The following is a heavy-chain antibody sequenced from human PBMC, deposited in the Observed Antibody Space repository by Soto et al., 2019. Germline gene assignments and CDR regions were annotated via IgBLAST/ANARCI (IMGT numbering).Heavy chain of an antibody. CDR3: AKSSDPYDSSGYYDY. Sequence: EVPLLESGGGLVQPGGSLRLSCAASGFTFSSYAMSWVRQAPGKGLEWVSAISGSGGSTYYADSVKGRFTISRDNSKNTLYLQMNSLRAEDTAVYYCAKSSDPYDSSGYYDYWGQGTLVTVSS. CDR1: GFTFSSYA. D-gene: IGHD3-22*01. CDR2: ISGSGGST. J-gene: IGHJ4*02. V-gene: IGHV3-23*01.